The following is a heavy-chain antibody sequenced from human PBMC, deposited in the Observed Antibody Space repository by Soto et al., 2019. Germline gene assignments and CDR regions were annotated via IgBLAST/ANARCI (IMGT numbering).Heavy chain of an antibody. D-gene: IGHD2-2*01. V-gene: IGHV3-11*06. CDR1: GFTFSDYD. CDR2: IRGTSSYT. CDR3: ARDAPGCSSTRCYRAHFYYGMDV. Sequence: QVQLVESGGGLVKPGGSLRLSCAGSGFTFSDYDMSWIRQAPGKGLEWVSYIRGTSSYTNYADSVKGRFTISRDNAKNSLYLQMNNLTAEDTAVYLCARDAPGCSSTRCYRAHFYYGMDVWGQGTTVTVSS. J-gene: IGHJ6*02.